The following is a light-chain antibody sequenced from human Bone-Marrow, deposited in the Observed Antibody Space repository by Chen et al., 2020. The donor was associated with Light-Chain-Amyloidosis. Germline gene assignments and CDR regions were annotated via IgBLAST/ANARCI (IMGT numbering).Light chain of an antibody. CDR1: SYVFGSYSI. CDR3: CAYGGAASAVV. J-gene: IGLJ1*01. CDR2: EVA. V-gene: IGLV2-23*02. Sequence: QSALTQPASVSGSPGQSIPISCTWTSYVFGSYSIVSWYQQHPCSAPTLIIYEVAKRSSGVSTRFSGAKSANTASDTSAVQPAEKEDDYWCCAYGGAASAVVFGVGTKVTVL.